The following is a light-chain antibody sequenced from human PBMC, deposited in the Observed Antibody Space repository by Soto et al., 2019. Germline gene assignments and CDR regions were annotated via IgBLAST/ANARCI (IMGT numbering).Light chain of an antibody. CDR3: QQSYSTPLT. Sequence: GGRVTITCRASQSISRYLNWYQQKPGKAPKLLIYTASSLQSGVPSRFSGSGSGTDFTLTISSLQPEDFATYYCQQSYSTPLTFGGGTKVDIK. J-gene: IGKJ4*01. CDR1: QSISRY. CDR2: TAS. V-gene: IGKV1-39*01.